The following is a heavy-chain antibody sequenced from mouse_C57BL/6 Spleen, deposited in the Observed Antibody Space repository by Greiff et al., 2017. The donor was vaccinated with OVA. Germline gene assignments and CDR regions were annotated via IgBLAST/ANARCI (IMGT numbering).Heavy chain of an antibody. Sequence: VQLQQSGPELVKPGDSVKISCKASGYSFTGYFMNWVMQSHGKSLEWIGRINPYNGDTFYNQKFKGKATLTVDKSSSTAHMELRSLTSEDSAVYYCARKGIYYGSSPFDYWGQGTTLTVSS. CDR3: ARKGIYYGSSPFDY. D-gene: IGHD1-1*01. V-gene: IGHV1-20*01. J-gene: IGHJ2*01. CDR1: GYSFTGYF. CDR2: INPYNGDT.